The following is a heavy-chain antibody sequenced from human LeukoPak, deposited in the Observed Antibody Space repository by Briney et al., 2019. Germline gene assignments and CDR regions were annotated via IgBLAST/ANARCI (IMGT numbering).Heavy chain of an antibody. J-gene: IGHJ4*02. D-gene: IGHD6-19*01. V-gene: IGHV5-51*01. CDR3: ARHPRAYSSGWYRRGFDY. CDR2: IYPGDSDT. Sequence: GESLKISCKGSGYSFTSYWIGWVRQMPGKGLEWMGIIYPGDSDTRYSPSFQGQVTISADKSISTAYLQWCSLKASDTAMYYCARHPRAYSSGWYRRGFDYWGQGTLVTVSS. CDR1: GYSFTSYW.